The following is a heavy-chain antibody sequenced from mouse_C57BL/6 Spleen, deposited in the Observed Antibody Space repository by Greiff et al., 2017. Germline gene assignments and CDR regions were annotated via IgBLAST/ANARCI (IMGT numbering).Heavy chain of an antibody. CDR1: GYTFTDYN. CDR2: INPNNGGT. V-gene: IGHV1-22*01. CDR3: ARGGHYDGYYGGYFDV. D-gene: IGHD2-3*01. J-gene: IGHJ1*03. Sequence: EVQLQQSGPELVKPGASVKMSCKASGYTFTDYNMHWVKQSHGKSLEWIGYINPNNGGTSYNQKFKGKATLTVNKSSSTAYMELRSLTSEDSAVYYCARGGHYDGYYGGYFDVWGTGTTVTVSS.